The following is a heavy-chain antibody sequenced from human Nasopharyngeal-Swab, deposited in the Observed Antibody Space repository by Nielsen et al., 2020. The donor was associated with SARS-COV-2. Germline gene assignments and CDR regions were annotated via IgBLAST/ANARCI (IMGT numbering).Heavy chain of an antibody. CDR2: ISGSGGST. V-gene: IGHV3-23*01. CDR1: GFTFSSYA. J-gene: IGHJ6*02. D-gene: IGHD6-19*01. CDR3: AKYSGWFTPYYYGMDV. Sequence: GGSLRLPCAASGFTFSSYAMSWVRQAPGKGLEWVSAISGSGGSTYYADSVKGRFTISRDNSKNTLYLQMNSLRAEDTAVYYCAKYSGWFTPYYYGMDVWGQGTTVTVSS.